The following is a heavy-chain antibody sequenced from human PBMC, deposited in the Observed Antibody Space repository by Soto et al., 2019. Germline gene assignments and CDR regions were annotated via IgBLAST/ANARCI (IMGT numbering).Heavy chain of an antibody. CDR3: AKDQERGGYDDYYYYYGMDV. J-gene: IGHJ6*02. V-gene: IGHV3-30*18. D-gene: IGHD5-12*01. Sequence: PGGSLRLSCAASGFTFSSYGMHWVRQAPGKGLEWVAVISYDGSNKYYADSVKGRFTISRDNSKNTLYLQMNSLRAEDTAVYYCAKDQERGGYDDYYYYYGMDVWGQGTTVTVSS. CDR2: ISYDGSNK. CDR1: GFTFSSYG.